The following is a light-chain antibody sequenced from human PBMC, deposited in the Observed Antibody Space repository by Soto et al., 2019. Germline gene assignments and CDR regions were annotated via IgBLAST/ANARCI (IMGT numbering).Light chain of an antibody. Sequence: QMTQSPSTLSASVGDTVTITCRASQSISTWLAWYQQKPGKAPKLLIYKASTLESGVPSRFSGSGSGTEFPLTISSLQPDDFANYYCQQYNTYSTFGQGTKVEIK. CDR2: KAS. CDR1: QSISTW. CDR3: QQYNTYST. V-gene: IGKV1-5*03. J-gene: IGKJ1*01.